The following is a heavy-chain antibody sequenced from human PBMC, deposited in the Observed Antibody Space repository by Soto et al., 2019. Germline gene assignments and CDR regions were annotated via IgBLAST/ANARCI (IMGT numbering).Heavy chain of an antibody. CDR2: LYSSGNT. V-gene: IGHV4-4*07. J-gene: IGHJ4*02. CDR1: GASISAYA. Sequence: LSLTCTVSGASISAYAWSRIRQPAGKGLEWIGRLYSSGNTNYNPSFKSRLTMSADTSKNQFSLKLSSVTAADTAVYYCARGPYSSGWYVVDYWGQGTLVTVSS. CDR3: ARGPYSSGWYVVDY. D-gene: IGHD6-19*01.